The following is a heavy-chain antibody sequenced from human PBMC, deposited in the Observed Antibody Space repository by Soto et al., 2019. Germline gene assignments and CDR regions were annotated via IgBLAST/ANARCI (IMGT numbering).Heavy chain of an antibody. Sequence: QVQLVQSGAEVKKPGSSVKVSCKASGGTFSSYTISWVRQAPGQGLEWMGRIIPILGIANYAQKFQGRVKITADKSTSTAYMALSSLRSEDTAVYYCARGNYRAVAGRYYYMDVWGKGTTVTVSS. D-gene: IGHD6-19*01. CDR3: ARGNYRAVAGRYYYMDV. V-gene: IGHV1-69*02. CDR2: IIPILGIA. CDR1: GGTFSSYT. J-gene: IGHJ6*03.